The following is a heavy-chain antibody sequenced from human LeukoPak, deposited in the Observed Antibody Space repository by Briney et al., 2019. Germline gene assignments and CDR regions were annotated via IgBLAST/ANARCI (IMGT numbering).Heavy chain of an antibody. J-gene: IGHJ4*02. CDR2: INSDGSST. D-gene: IGHD2-2*01. Sequence: GGSLRLSCAASGFTFSSYWMHWVRQAPGKGLVWVSRINSDGSSTSYADSVKGRFTISRDNAKNALYLQMNSLRAEDTAVYYCARIPYCSSTNCYPSDYWGQGTLVTVSS. V-gene: IGHV3-74*01. CDR3: ARIPYCSSTNCYPSDY. CDR1: GFTFSSYW.